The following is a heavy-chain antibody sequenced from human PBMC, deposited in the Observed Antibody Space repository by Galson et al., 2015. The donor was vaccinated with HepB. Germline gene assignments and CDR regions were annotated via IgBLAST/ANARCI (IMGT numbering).Heavy chain of an antibody. CDR3: ARLSKFRFLADAFDI. J-gene: IGHJ3*02. V-gene: IGHV3-48*02. D-gene: IGHD3-3*01. Sequence: SLRLSCAASGFTFSSYSMNWVRQAPGKGLEWVSYISSSSSTIYNADSVKGRFTISRDNAKNSLYLQMSSLRDEDTAVYYCARLSKFRFLADAFDIWGQGTMVTVSS. CDR2: ISSSSSTI. CDR1: GFTFSSYS.